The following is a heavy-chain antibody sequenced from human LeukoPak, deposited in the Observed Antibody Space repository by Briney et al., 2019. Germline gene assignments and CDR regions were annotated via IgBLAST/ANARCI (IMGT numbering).Heavy chain of an antibody. D-gene: IGHD2-15*01. Sequence: SETLSLTCTVSGGSISSYYWSWIRQPPGKGLEWTGYIYYSGSTNYNPSLKSRVTISVDTSKNQFSLKLSSVTAADTAVYYCARGVCSGGSCYSSRGAFDIWGQGTMVTVSS. V-gene: IGHV4-59*01. CDR3: ARGVCSGGSCYSSRGAFDI. CDR2: IYYSGST. CDR1: GGSISSYY. J-gene: IGHJ3*02.